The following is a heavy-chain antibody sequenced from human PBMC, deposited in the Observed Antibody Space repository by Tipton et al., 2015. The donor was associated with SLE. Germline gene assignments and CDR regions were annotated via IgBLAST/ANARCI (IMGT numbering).Heavy chain of an antibody. D-gene: IGHD3-22*01. CDR2: IYPGDSDT. CDR3: ARVPATSDYYYGDAFDI. V-gene: IGHV5-51*03. J-gene: IGHJ3*02. CDR1: GYSFTSYW. Sequence: QLVQSGAEVKKPGESLKISCKGSGYSFTSYWIGWVRQMPGKGLEWMGIIYPGDSDTKYSPSFQGQVTISADKSNNTAYLQWSSLQASDTAMYFCARVPATSDYYYGDAFDIWGQGTMVTVSS.